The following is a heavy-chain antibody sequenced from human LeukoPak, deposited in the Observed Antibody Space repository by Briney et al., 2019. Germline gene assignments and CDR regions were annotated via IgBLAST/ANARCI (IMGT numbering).Heavy chain of an antibody. V-gene: IGHV4-39*02. J-gene: IGHJ5*02. D-gene: IGHD3-10*01. CDR1: GGSISSSSYY. CDR3: ARDGSGSFGFWWFDP. Sequence: PSETLSLTCTVSGGSISSSSYYWGWIRQPPGKGLEWIGNIYYSGSTYYNPSLKSRVTISVDTSKNQFSLKLSSVTAADTAVYYCARDGSGSFGFWWFDPWGQGTLVTVSS. CDR2: IYYSGST.